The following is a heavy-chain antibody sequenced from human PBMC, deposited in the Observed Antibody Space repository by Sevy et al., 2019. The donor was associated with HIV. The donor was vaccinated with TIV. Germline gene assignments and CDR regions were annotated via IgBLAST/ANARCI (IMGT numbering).Heavy chain of an antibody. Sequence: GGSLRLSCAASGFTFSDYYMSWIRQAPGKGLEWISYISGSDGIIYYADSVKGRFTVSSDNSKNSLYLQMSSLRAEDTAVYYCARDHVKDGDLGDYYYGAMDVWGQGTTVTVSS. CDR2: ISGSDGII. D-gene: IGHD4-17*01. J-gene: IGHJ6*02. V-gene: IGHV3-11*01. CDR1: GFTFSDYY. CDR3: ARDHVKDGDLGDYYYGAMDV.